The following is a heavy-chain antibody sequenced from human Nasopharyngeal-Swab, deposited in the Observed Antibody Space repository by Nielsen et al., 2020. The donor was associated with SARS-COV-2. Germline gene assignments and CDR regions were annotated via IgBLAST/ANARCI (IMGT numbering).Heavy chain of an antibody. Sequence: WIRQPPGKGLEWIGEINHSGSTNYNPSLKSRVTISVDTSKSQFSLKLSSVTAADTAVYYCARNVRSSTIFGVVTDYGMDVWGQGTTVTVSS. D-gene: IGHD3-3*01. J-gene: IGHJ6*02. V-gene: IGHV4-34*01. CDR3: ARNVRSSTIFGVVTDYGMDV. CDR2: INHSGST.